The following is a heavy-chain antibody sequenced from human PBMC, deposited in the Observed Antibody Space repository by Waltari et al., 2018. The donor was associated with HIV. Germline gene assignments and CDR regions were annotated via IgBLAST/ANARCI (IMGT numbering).Heavy chain of an antibody. J-gene: IGHJ6*02. V-gene: IGHV3-48*01. CDR3: ARCETVVTPFINKYLGLDV. Sequence: EVQLVESGGKLVQPGGSLRLSCLASGFTLRDYIMNWVRQGPGKGLEWVAYISATGTTSFYANSVKGRFTVSRDNVENSLYLDMSSLRAEDTGDYYCARCETVVTPFINKYLGLDVWGPGTTVTVSS. CDR1: GFTLRDYI. CDR2: ISATGTTS. D-gene: IGHD2-15*01.